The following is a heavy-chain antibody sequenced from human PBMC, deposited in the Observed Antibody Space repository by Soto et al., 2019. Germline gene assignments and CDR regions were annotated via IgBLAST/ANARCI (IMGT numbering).Heavy chain of an antibody. CDR2: ISASGGTA. J-gene: IGHJ5*01. CDR3: AKLTHPSDTPGFYYERVSGWIDS. CDR1: GFAFSRYA. D-gene: IGHD3-22*01. V-gene: IGHV3-23*01. Sequence: EVQLLESGGGLIQPGGSLRLSCAASGFAFSRYAMSWVRQAPGKGLEWVSGISASGGTANLADSVEGRCTISRDNSKSTLYLQMNSLRAEDTAVDYCAKLTHPSDTPGFYYERVSGWIDSWGQGTLVTVSS.